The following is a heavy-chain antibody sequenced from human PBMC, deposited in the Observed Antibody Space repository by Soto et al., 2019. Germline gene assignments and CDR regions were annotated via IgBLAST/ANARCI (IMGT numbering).Heavy chain of an antibody. D-gene: IGHD3-3*01. Sequence: LRLSCAVSGFTFSRYAMSWVRQAPGKGLEWVSSISGSGDNTYYADSVKGRFTISRDNSKNTLYLQINSLRAEDTAVYYCAKFDQYYDSWGDQTPYFDYWGQGTLVTVSS. CDR1: GFTFSRYA. CDR2: ISGSGDNT. CDR3: AKFDQYYDSWGDQTPYFDY. V-gene: IGHV3-23*01. J-gene: IGHJ4*02.